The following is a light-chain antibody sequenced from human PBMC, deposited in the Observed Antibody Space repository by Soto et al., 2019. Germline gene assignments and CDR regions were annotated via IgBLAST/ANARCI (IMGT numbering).Light chain of an antibody. CDR1: SSDGGSYNL. Sequence: QSVLTQPASVSGSPGQSITISCSGTSSDGGSYNLVSWYQQYPGKAPKLMIYEDTKRPSGVSNRFSGSKSGDTASLTISGLQAEDEADYYCCSYVSRSRVFGTGTKLTVL. CDR3: CSYVSRSRV. CDR2: EDT. J-gene: IGLJ1*01. V-gene: IGLV2-23*01.